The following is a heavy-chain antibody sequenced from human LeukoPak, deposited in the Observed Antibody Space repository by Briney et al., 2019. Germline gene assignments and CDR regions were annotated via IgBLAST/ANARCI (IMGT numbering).Heavy chain of an antibody. CDR2: INHSGST. J-gene: IGHJ6*02. V-gene: IGHV4-34*01. CDR1: GGSFSGYY. CDR3: ARVRYRMATYYYYGMDV. Sequence: PSETLSLTCAVYGGSFSGYYWSWIRQPPGKGLEWIGEINHSGSTNYNPSLKSRVTISVDTSKNQFSLKLSSVTAADTAVYYRARVRYRMATYYYYGMDVWGQGTTVTVSS. D-gene: IGHD3-16*02.